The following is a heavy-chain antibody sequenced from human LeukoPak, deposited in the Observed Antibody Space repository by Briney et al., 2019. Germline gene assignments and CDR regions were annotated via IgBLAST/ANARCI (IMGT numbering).Heavy chain of an antibody. D-gene: IGHD1-14*01. Sequence: GGSLRLSCAASGFTFSTNLIHWVRQAPGKGLEWVALISYAGTNEYYADSVEGRFTISRDNSKNTLYLQMSSLRAEDTALYYCARGSENYYYMDVWGKGTTVTVSS. V-gene: IGHV3-30*04. CDR1: GFTFSTNL. CDR2: ISYAGTNE. CDR3: ARGSENYYYMDV. J-gene: IGHJ6*03.